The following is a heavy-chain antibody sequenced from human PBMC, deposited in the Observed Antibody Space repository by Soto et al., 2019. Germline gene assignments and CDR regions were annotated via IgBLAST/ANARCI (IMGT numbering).Heavy chain of an antibody. CDR2: INGGNGYT. D-gene: IGHD6-13*01. CDR3: ARGYGSSSFDP. V-gene: IGHV1-3*01. J-gene: IGHJ5*02. Sequence: ASVKVSFKASGYSFTNYNIYWLRQAPGQRLEWMGWINGGNGYTKYSQIFQGRVTFTRDTSATTVYMELSSLRSEDTAVYYCARGYGSSSFDPWGQGALVTVSS. CDR1: GYSFTNYN.